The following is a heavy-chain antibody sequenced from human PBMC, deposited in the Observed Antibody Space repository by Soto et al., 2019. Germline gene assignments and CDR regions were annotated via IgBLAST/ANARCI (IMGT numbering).Heavy chain of an antibody. D-gene: IGHD3-10*01. CDR3: ARGEVITYDASMPHD. CDR2: ISYDRNNK. J-gene: IGHJ4*02. V-gene: IGHV3-30-3*01. Sequence: QVQLMESGGGVVQPGRSLRLSCAASGFTFSSYAMHWVRQAPGKGLEWVAVISYDRNNKYYADSVKGRCTISRDNSKNRVNLQMNGLTVEDTAVYYCARGEVITYDASMPHDWGQGTLVTVSS. CDR1: GFTFSSYA.